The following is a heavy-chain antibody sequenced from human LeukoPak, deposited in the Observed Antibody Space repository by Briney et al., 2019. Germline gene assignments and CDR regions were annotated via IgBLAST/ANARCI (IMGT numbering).Heavy chain of an antibody. Sequence: GGSLRLSCAASGFTVSSNYMSWVRQAPGKGLEWVSVIYSGGSTYYADSVKGRFTISRDNSKNTLYLQMNRLRPEDAAVYYCAKAPVTTCRGAYCYPFDYWGQGTLVTVSS. J-gene: IGHJ4*02. CDR1: GFTVSSNY. D-gene: IGHD2-21*01. V-gene: IGHV3-53*01. CDR2: IYSGGST. CDR3: AKAPVTTCRGAYCYPFDY.